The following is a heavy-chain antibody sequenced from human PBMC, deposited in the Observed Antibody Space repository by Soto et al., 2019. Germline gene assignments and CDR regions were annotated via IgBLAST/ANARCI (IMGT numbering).Heavy chain of an antibody. CDR3: ARSYSSSSTYYFDY. CDR2: IYYSGST. Sequence: SETLSLTCTVSGGSISSSSYYWGWIRQPPGKGLEWIGGIYYSGSTYYNPSLKSRVTISVDTSKNQFSLKLSSVTAADTAVYYCARSYSSSSTYYFDYWGQGTLVTVSS. V-gene: IGHV4-39*01. CDR1: GGSISSSSYY. J-gene: IGHJ4*02. D-gene: IGHD6-6*01.